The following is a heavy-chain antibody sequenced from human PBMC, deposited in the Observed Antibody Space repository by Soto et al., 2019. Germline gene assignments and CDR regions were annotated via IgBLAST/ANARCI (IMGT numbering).Heavy chain of an antibody. D-gene: IGHD2-15*01. CDR1: GGSVSSNSYS. J-gene: IGHJ4*02. CDR3: AREVGYCSGSSCFHFDY. CDR2: IYSSENT. Sequence: SETLSLTCTVSGGSVSSNSYSWGWIRQSPGKGLEWIGTIYSSENTYYNPSLLSRVTISVDTSKNEFSLRLSSVTAADTAVYYCAREVGYCSGSSCFHFDYWGQGTLVTVSS. V-gene: IGHV4-39*02.